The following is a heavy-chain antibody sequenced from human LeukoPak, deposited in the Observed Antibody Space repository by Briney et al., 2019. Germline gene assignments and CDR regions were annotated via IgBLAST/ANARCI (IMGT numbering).Heavy chain of an antibody. CDR1: GFTFSRYG. CDR3: AKEWIVVVVALNDAFDI. J-gene: IGHJ3*02. Sequence: PGGSLRLSCVASGFTFSRYGMSWVRQAPGKGLEWVSAISGSGSSTYYADSAKGRFTISRDNSKNTMYLQMNSLRAEDTAVYYCAKEWIVVVVALNDAFDIWGQGTMVTVSP. CDR2: ISGSGSST. V-gene: IGHV3-23*01. D-gene: IGHD2-15*01.